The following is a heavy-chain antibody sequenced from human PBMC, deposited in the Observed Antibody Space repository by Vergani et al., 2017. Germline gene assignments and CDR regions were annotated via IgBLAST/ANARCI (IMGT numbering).Heavy chain of an antibody. J-gene: IGHJ3*02. V-gene: IGHV1-69*11. D-gene: IGHD2-2*01. CDR2: IIPILGTA. Sequence: QVQLVQSGAEVKKPGSSVKVSCKASGGTFSSYAISWVRQAPGQGLEWMGRIIPILGTANYAQKFQGRVTITADESTSTAYMELSSLRSEDTAVYYCASRRGYCSSTSCPGAFDIWGQGTMVTVSS. CDR1: GGTFSSYA. CDR3: ASRRGYCSSTSCPGAFDI.